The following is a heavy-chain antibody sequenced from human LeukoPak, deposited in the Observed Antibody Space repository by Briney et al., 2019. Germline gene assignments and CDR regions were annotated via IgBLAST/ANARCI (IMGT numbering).Heavy chain of an antibody. D-gene: IGHD4-23*01. CDR1: GFTFNSYS. CDR3: ARWGPSVGAGDY. Sequence: PGGSLRLSCAASGFTFNSYSMNWVRQAPGKGLEWVSSISSSSNYIYYADSVKGRFTISRDNAKNSLYLQMNSLRADDTAVYYCARWGPSVGAGDYWGQGTLVTVSS. CDR2: ISSSSNYI. V-gene: IGHV3-21*01. J-gene: IGHJ4*02.